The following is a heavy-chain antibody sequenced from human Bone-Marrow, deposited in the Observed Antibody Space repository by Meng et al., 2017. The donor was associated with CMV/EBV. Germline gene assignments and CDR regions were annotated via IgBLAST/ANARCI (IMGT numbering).Heavy chain of an antibody. D-gene: IGHD3-22*01. V-gene: IGHV3-9*01. CDR1: GFTFDEYS. CDR2: INWKGNSV. Sequence: SLKISCAASGFTFDEYSMHWVRQTPGKGLEWVAGINWKGNSVGYADSVKGRFIISRENGKNSLYLEMHSLRAEDTAVYYCAKDASHMYYYDSSGYRGPYYFDYWGQGTRVTGSS. CDR3: AKDASHMYYYDSSGYRGPYYFDY. J-gene: IGHJ4*02.